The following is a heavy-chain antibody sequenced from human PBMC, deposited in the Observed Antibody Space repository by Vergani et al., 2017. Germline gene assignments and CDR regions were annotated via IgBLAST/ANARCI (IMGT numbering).Heavy chain of an antibody. CDR1: GYTFTSYD. CDR2: MNPNSGNT. J-gene: IGHJ5*02. CDR3: ARTXYYYDSSGPMWFDP. Sequence: QVQLVQSGAEVKKPGASVKVSCKASGYTFTSYDINWVRQATGQGLEWMGWMNPNSGNTGYAQKFQGRVTITRNTSISTAYMELSSLRSEDTAVYYCARTXYYYDSSGPMWFDPWSQGTLVTVSS. D-gene: IGHD3-22*01. V-gene: IGHV1-8*03.